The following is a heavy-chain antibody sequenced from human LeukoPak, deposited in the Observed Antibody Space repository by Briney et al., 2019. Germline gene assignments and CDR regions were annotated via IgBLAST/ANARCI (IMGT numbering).Heavy chain of an antibody. Sequence: SQTLSLTCAISGDSVSSDRAAWNWIRQSPSRGLEWLGRTYYRSKWFDEYAVSVKSRITLKPDTSRNQFSLHLNSVTPEDTAVYFCARTTVYDGSKYYGLDVWGQGTTVTVSS. CDR1: GDSVSSDRAA. D-gene: IGHD5/OR15-5a*01. J-gene: IGHJ6*02. CDR2: TYYRSKWFD. CDR3: ARTTVYDGSKYYGLDV. V-gene: IGHV6-1*01.